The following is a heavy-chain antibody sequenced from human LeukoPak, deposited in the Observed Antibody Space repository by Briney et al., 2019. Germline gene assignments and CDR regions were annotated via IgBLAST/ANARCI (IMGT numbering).Heavy chain of an antibody. CDR3: AKVGVLMVYANIFFDY. Sequence: HAGGSLRLSCAAFGFTFSSYAMSWVRQAPGKGLEWVSAISGSGGSTYYADSVKGRFTISRDNSKNTLYLQMNSLRAEDTAVYYCAKVGVLMVYANIFFDYWGQGTLVTVSS. CDR1: GFTFSSYA. D-gene: IGHD2-8*01. V-gene: IGHV3-23*01. J-gene: IGHJ4*02. CDR2: ISGSGGST.